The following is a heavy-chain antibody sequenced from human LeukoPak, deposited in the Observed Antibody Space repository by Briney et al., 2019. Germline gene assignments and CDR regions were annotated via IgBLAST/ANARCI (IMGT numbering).Heavy chain of an antibody. CDR3: ARQSRGYEDFDY. J-gene: IGHJ4*02. V-gene: IGHV4-31*03. Sequence: SETLSLTCTVSGGSISSGGYYWSWIRQHPGQGLEWIGYIYYSGSTYYNPSLKSRVTISVDTSKNQFSLKLSSVTAADTAVYYCARQSRGYEDFDYWGQGTLVTVSS. CDR1: GGSISSGGYY. D-gene: IGHD5-12*01. CDR2: IYYSGST.